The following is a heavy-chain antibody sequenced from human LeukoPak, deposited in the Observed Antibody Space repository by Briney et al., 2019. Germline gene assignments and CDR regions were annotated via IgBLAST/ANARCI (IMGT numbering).Heavy chain of an antibody. CDR1: GYSFTSYW. CDR2: IYPGDSDT. Sequence: GESLKISCKGSGYSFTSYWIGWVRQMPGKGLEWMGIIYPGDSDTRYSPSFQGRVTISADKSISTAYLQWSSLKASDTAMYYCARRNPDYYDSGYNWGQGTLVTVSS. J-gene: IGHJ4*02. D-gene: IGHD3-22*01. V-gene: IGHV5-51*01. CDR3: ARRNPDYYDSGYN.